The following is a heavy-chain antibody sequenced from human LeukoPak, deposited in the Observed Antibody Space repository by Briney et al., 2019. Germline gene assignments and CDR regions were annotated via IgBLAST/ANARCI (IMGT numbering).Heavy chain of an antibody. D-gene: IGHD3-22*01. J-gene: IGHJ4*02. CDR2: IYYSGST. Sequence: SETLSLTCTVSGGSISSSSYYWGWIRQPPGKGLEWIGRIYYSGSTYYNPSLKSRVTISVDTSKNQFSLKLSSVTAADTAVYYCVRDGYDSSGYYELFFDYWGQGTLVTVSS. CDR1: GGSISSSSYY. CDR3: VRDGYDSSGYYELFFDY. V-gene: IGHV4-39*02.